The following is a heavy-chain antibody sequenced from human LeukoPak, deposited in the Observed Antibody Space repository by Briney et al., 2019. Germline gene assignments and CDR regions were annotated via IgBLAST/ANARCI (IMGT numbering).Heavy chain of an antibody. J-gene: IGHJ4*02. CDR3: ARDGYRSSSAFDY. CDR2: IYHSGST. Sequence: SETLSLTCTVSGYSISSGYYWGWIRHPPGKGLEWIGSIYHSGSTYYNPSLKSRVTISVDTSKNKFSLKLNSLTAADTAVYYCARDGYRSSSAFDYWGKGTLVTVAS. CDR1: GYSISSGYY. V-gene: IGHV4-38-2*02. D-gene: IGHD6-13*01.